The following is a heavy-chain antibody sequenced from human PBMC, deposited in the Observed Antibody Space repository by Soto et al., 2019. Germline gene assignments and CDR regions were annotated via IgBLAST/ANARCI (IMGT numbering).Heavy chain of an antibody. CDR1: GFTFTSYA. D-gene: IGHD1-26*01. CDR3: AKRSPSGTYYFDY. Sequence: PVGSLRPSCAAYGFTFTSYAMTWVRQGPGKGLEWVSSRTGDLLYADSVKGRFTISRDNSRNTLYLQMNSLRTEDTAIYYCAKRSPSGTYYFDYWGQGTLVTVSS. V-gene: IGHV3-23*01. J-gene: IGHJ4*02. CDR2: RTGDLL.